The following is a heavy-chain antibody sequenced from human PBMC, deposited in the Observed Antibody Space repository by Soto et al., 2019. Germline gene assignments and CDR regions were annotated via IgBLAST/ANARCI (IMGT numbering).Heavy chain of an antibody. D-gene: IGHD5-18*01. J-gene: IGHJ2*01. CDR3: ARGSAAKRYFDL. CDR1: GAPISGGDYH. CDR2: IFPSGAT. Sequence: QVQLQESGPGLVKPSQTLSLMCTVSGAPISGGDYHWSWIRQPPGKGLEWIGYIFPSGATHYNSSLGSRITMSVDPSKSHFSLKLTSVTAADTAVYFCARGSAAKRYFDLWGRGTLVTVSS. V-gene: IGHV4-30-4*01.